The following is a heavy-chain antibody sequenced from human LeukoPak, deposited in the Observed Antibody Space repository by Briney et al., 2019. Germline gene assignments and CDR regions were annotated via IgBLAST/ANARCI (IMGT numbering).Heavy chain of an antibody. CDR1: GFTFDDYA. V-gene: IGHV3-9*01. D-gene: IGHD3-9*01. CDR2: ISWNSGSI. J-gene: IGHJ4*02. Sequence: PGRSLRLSCAASGFTFDDYAMHWVRQAPGKGLEWVSGISWNSGSIGYADFVKGRFTISRDNAKNSLYLQMNSLRAEDTAVYYCARLRYFDPTHYFDYWGQGTLVTVSS. CDR3: ARLRYFDPTHYFDY.